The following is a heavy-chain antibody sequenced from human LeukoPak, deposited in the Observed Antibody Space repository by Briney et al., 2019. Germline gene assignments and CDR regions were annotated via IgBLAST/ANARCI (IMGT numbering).Heavy chain of an antibody. V-gene: IGHV4-30-4*08. J-gene: IGHJ4*02. CDR3: ASITGGYIDY. D-gene: IGHD2-8*02. Sequence: SETLSLTCTVSGGSISSGDYYWSWIRQPPGKGLEWIGYIYYSGSTYYNPSLKSRVTISVDTSKNQFSLKLSSVTAADTAVYYCASITGGYIDYWGQGTLATVSS. CDR1: GGSISSGDYY. CDR2: IYYSGST.